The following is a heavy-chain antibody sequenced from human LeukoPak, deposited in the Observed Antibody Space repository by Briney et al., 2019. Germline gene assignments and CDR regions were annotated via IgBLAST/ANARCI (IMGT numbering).Heavy chain of an antibody. Sequence: GGSLRLSCTASGFTFSRSWMDWVRQAPGKGLEWVANIKEDGSQTYYMDSVRGRFTISRDNAKNSLYLQMNSLRDEDTAVYYCARDQGWLQFDYWGQGALATVSA. D-gene: IGHD5-24*01. CDR3: ARDQGWLQFDY. CDR1: GFTFSRSW. CDR2: IKEDGSQT. J-gene: IGHJ4*02. V-gene: IGHV3-7*01.